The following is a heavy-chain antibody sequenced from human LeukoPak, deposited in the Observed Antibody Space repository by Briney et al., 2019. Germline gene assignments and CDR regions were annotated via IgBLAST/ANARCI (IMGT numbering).Heavy chain of an antibody. V-gene: IGHV4-59*12. D-gene: IGHD3-22*01. CDR2: IYYSGST. CDR1: GGSISSYY. J-gene: IGHJ4*02. Sequence: PSETLSLTCTVSGGSISSYYWSWIRQPPGKGLEWIGYIYYSGSTNYNPSLKSRVTISVDTSKNQFSLNLSSVTAADTAVYYCARVHYDSSGYYPYYFDYWGQGTLVTVSS. CDR3: ARVHYDSSGYYPYYFDY.